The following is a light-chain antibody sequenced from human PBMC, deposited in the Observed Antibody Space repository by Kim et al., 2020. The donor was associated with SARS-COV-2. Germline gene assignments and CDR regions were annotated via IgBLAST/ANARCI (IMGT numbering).Light chain of an antibody. V-gene: IGKV1-12*01. J-gene: IGKJ4*01. CDR2: AAS. Sequence: ASVGNGITTTCRASQDIRSCLARYQKKPGKAPKLLITAASSLQSGVPSRFSGSGSGTDFTLTISSLQPEDFASYYCQRADSFPLGFGGGTKVDIK. CDR1: QDIRSC. CDR3: QRADSFPLG.